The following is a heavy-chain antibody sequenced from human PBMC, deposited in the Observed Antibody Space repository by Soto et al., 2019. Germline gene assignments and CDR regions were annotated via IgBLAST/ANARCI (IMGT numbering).Heavy chain of an antibody. D-gene: IGHD2-21*02. J-gene: IGHJ4*02. CDR1: GGSISSYY. Sequence: SETLSLTCTVSGGSISSYYWSWIRQPPGKGLEWIGYIYYSGSTNYNPSLKSRVTISVDTSKNQFSLKLSSVTAADTAVYYCARGMAYCGGDCYDYWGQGTLVTVSS. CDR2: IYYSGST. V-gene: IGHV4-59*01. CDR3: ARGMAYCGGDCYDY.